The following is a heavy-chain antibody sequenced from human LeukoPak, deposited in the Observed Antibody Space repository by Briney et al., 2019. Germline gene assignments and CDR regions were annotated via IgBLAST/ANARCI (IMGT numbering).Heavy chain of an antibody. CDR1: GFTFNNYQ. CDR2: ISSSGRTI. V-gene: IGHV3-48*03. Sequence: GGSLRLSCAASGFTFNNYQMNWVRQAPGKGLECISYISSSGRTIYYADSLKGRFSVSRDNAKNSLYLRMNNLRAEDTAVYYCARGEYYFDYWGQGTLVTVSS. J-gene: IGHJ4*02. CDR3: ARGEYYFDY.